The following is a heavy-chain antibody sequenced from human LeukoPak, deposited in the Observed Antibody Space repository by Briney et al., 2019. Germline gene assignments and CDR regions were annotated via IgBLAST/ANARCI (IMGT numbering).Heavy chain of an antibody. CDR1: GGSISSSSYY. CDR3: ARQDITMIAFDI. D-gene: IGHD3-22*01. Sequence: SETLSLTRTVSGGSISSSSYYWGWIRQPPGKGLEWIGSIYYSGSTYYNPSLKSRVTISVDTSKNQFSLKLSSVTAADTAVYYCARQDITMIAFDIWGQGTMVTVSS. V-gene: IGHV4-39*01. CDR2: IYYSGST. J-gene: IGHJ3*02.